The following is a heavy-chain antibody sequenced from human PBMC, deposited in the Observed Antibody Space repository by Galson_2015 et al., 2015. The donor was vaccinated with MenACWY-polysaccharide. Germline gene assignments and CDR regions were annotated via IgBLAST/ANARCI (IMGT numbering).Heavy chain of an antibody. J-gene: IGHJ6*02. CDR2: ISYDGSNK. CDR3: AREYCDRTSCYGMDV. D-gene: IGHD2-2*01. V-gene: IGHV3-30-3*01. CDR1: GFTFSSYA. Sequence: SLRLSCAASGFTFSSYAMHWVRQAPGKGLGWVAVISYDGSNKYYADSVKGRFTISRDNSKNTLYLQMNSLRAEDTALYYCAREYCDRTSCYGMDVWGQGTTVPVSS.